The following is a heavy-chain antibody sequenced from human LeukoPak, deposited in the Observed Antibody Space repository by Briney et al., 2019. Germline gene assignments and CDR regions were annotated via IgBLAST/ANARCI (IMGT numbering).Heavy chain of an antibody. CDR1: GGSVSSGISY. J-gene: IGHJ5*02. D-gene: IGHD2-21*02. CDR3: ARVPRGCGGDCAWFDP. V-gene: IGHV4-61*01. CDR2: ISDSGGS. Sequence: PSETLSLTCSVSGGSVSSGISYWRWIRPPPGEGLEWIAYISDSGGSEYTPSLRGRVTISPDPTKNHFSLRLTSDTAADTAVYYCARVPRGCGGDCAWFDPWGQGTLVTVSS.